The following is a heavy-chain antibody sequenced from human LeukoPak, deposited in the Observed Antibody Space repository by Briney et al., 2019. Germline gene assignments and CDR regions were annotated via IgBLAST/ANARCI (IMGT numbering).Heavy chain of an antibody. J-gene: IGHJ4*02. CDR1: GFTFSSYD. Sequence: GGSLRLSCAASGFTFSSYDMHWVRQAPGKGLEWVAFIRYHGSNKYYADSVKGRFTISRDNSKNTLYLQMNSLRVEDTAVYYCVKVGIILGSEIYSLDYWGQGTLVTVSS. CDR3: VKVGIILGSEIYSLDY. V-gene: IGHV3-30*02. CDR2: IRYHGSNK. D-gene: IGHD3-10*01.